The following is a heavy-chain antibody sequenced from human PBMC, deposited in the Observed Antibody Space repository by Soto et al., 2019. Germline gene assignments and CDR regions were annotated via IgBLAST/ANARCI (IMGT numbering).Heavy chain of an antibody. V-gene: IGHV5-51*01. Sequence: GESLKISCKGSGYYFSSYWIGWVRQMPGKGLELMGIIYPGDSDTRYSPSFQGQVTISADKTITTTFLQWSSLKASDTAMYYCARQGNDAEGLDYWGQGTLVTVSS. CDR1: GYYFSSYW. J-gene: IGHJ4*02. CDR2: IYPGDSDT. D-gene: IGHD5-12*01. CDR3: ARQGNDAEGLDY.